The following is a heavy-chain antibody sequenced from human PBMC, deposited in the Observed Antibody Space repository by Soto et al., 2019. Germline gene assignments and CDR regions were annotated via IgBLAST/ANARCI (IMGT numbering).Heavy chain of an antibody. CDR2: IIPIFGTA. Sequence: SVKVSCKASGGTFSSYAISWVRQAPGQGLEWMGGIIPIFGTANYAQKFQGRVTITADESTSTAYMELSSLRSEDTAVYYCARDDKAVAGKGYYYYGMDVWGQGTTVTVS. V-gene: IGHV1-69*13. CDR3: ARDDKAVAGKGYYYYGMDV. J-gene: IGHJ6*02. D-gene: IGHD6-19*01. CDR1: GGTFSSYA.